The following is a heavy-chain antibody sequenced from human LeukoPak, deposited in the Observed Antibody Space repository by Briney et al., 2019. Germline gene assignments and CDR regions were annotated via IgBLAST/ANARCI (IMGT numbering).Heavy chain of an antibody. Sequence: GGSLRLSCAASGFTVTSTSMNWIRQPPGKGLEWLSVLHAGGDTSYAASVQGRVTISRDTSNNTVYLQLNSLRAEDTAVYYCARGPSGYHNTGGQGTLVTVSS. D-gene: IGHD5-12*01. CDR2: LHAGGDT. CDR1: GFTVTSTS. V-gene: IGHV3-53*01. J-gene: IGHJ4*02. CDR3: ARGPSGYHNT.